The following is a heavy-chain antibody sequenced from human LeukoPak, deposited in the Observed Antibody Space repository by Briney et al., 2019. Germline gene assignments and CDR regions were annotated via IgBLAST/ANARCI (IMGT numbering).Heavy chain of an antibody. CDR3: ARAPITITPGYYYYYMDV. CDR2: IYYSGST. V-gene: IGHV4-30-4*08. D-gene: IGHD3-3*01. J-gene: IGHJ6*03. CDR1: GGSISSGDYY. Sequence: SETLSLTCTVSGGSISSGDYYWSRIRQPPGKGLEWIGYIYYSGSTYYNPSLKSRVTISVDTSKNQFSLKLSSVTAADTAVYYCARAPITITPGYYYYYMDVWGKGTTVTVSS.